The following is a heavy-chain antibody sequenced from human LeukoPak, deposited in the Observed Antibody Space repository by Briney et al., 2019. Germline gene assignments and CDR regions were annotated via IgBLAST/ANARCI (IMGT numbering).Heavy chain of an antibody. CDR3: AREIRYDFWSGYAFDI. V-gene: IGHV4-59*01. Sequence: SETLSLTCTVSGGSISSYYWSWIRQPPGKGLEWIGYIYYSGSTNYNPSLKSRVTISVDTSKNQFSPKLSSVTAADTAVYYCAREIRYDFWSGYAFDIWSQGTMVTVSS. J-gene: IGHJ3*02. CDR1: GGSISSYY. D-gene: IGHD3-3*01. CDR2: IYYSGST.